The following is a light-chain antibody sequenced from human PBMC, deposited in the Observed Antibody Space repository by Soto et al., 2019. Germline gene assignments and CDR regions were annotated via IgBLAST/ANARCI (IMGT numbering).Light chain of an antibody. Sequence: ALTQPASVSGSPGQSITISCTGTSSDVGTYNYVSWYQHHPGKAPKLIIYEVSNRPSGVSNRFSGSKSGSTASLTISGLQAEDEADYHCTSYTRDTALVFGTGTKVTVL. CDR1: SSDVGTYNY. CDR2: EVS. CDR3: TSYTRDTALV. J-gene: IGLJ1*01. V-gene: IGLV2-14*01.